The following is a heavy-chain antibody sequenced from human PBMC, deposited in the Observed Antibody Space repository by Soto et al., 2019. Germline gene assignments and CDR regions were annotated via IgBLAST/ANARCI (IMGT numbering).Heavy chain of an antibody. V-gene: IGHV1-69*09. J-gene: IGHJ4*02. CDR2: INPILDST. CDR1: GIMSSGYG. D-gene: IGHD6-25*01. CDR3: ATMKRARLDS. Sequence: QEQVVQSGPAMKEPGSSVKVSCRASGIMSSGYGFSWGRQAPGQGLEWVGMINPILDSTHYAQNLQGRVSLSVDKSRDTAYLEVTRLRLEDTAIYFCATMKRARLDSWGRGTVVTVSS.